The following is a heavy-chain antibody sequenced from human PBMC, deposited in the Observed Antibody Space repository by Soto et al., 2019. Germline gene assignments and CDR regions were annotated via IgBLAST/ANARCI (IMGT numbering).Heavy chain of an antibody. CDR3: SKATTNGGWFNPFDS. V-gene: IGHV3-23*01. CDR2: LSGSGTST. D-gene: IGHD6-19*01. Sequence: PWGSLRLSCAASGFSFVNYAMNWVRQAPGKGLEWVSGLSGSGTSTYYADSVKGRFTISRDNSRDTLFLQMNSLTADDTAMYYCSKATTNGGWFNPFDSWGQGALVTVSS. CDR1: GFSFVNYA. J-gene: IGHJ4*02.